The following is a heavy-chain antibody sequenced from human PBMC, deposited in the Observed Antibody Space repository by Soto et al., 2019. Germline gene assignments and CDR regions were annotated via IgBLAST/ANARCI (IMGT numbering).Heavy chain of an antibody. Sequence: PGESLKISCKGSGYSFTSYWISWVRQMPGKGLEWMGRIDPSDSYTNYSPSFQGHVTISADKSISTAYLQWSSLKASDTAMYYCARRQWPSLDAFDIWGQGTMVTVS. V-gene: IGHV5-10-1*01. J-gene: IGHJ3*02. CDR3: ARRQWPSLDAFDI. CDR1: GYSFTSYW. CDR2: IDPSDSYT. D-gene: IGHD6-19*01.